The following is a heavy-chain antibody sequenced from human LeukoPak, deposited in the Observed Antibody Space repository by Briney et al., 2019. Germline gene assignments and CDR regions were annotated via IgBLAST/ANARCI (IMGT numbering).Heavy chain of an antibody. Sequence: SETLSLTCAVYGGSFSGYYWSWIRQPPGKGLEWIGEINHSGSTNYNPSLKSRVTIPVDTSKNQFSLKLSSVTAADTAVYYCARRETYSSSSSGKRNWFDPWGQGTLVIVSS. CDR1: GGSFSGYY. V-gene: IGHV4-34*01. J-gene: IGHJ5*02. CDR2: INHSGST. D-gene: IGHD6-13*01. CDR3: ARRETYSSSSSGKRNWFDP.